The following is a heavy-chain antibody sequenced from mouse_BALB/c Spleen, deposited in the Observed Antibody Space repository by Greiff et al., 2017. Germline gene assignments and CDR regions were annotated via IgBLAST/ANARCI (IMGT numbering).Heavy chain of an antibody. J-gene: IGHJ4*01. CDR1: GFSLTSYG. CDR3: ARGPLRLLGAMDY. V-gene: IGHV2-9*02. D-gene: IGHD1-2*01. Sequence: VKLVESGPGLVAPSQSLSITCTVSGFSLTSYGVHWVRQPPGKGLEWLGVIWAGGSTNYNSALMSRLSISKDNSKSQVFLKMNSLQTDDTAMYYCARGPLRLLGAMDYWGQGTSVTVSS. CDR2: IWAGGST.